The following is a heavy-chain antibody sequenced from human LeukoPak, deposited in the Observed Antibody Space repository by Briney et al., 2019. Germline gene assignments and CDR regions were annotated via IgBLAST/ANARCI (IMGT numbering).Heavy chain of an antibody. CDR1: EYTFTSYS. D-gene: IGHD5-18*01. CDR2: INTKTGNP. CDR3: AQDTSTDVFNY. V-gene: IGHV7-4-1*02. J-gene: IGHJ4*02. Sequence: GASVKVSCKASEYTFTSYSMNWVRQAPGQGLEWMGWINTKTGNPAYAQGFTGRFVFSLDTSVSTAYLQISGLKVEDTAVYYCAQDTSTDVFNYWGQGTLVTVSS.